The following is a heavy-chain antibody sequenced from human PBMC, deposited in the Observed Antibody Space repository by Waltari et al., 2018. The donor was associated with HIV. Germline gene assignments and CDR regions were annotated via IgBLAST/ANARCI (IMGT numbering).Heavy chain of an antibody. CDR2: ISSSGSTI. J-gene: IGHJ3*02. CDR1: GFTFSSYE. CDR3: ASWWDAFDI. D-gene: IGHD2-8*02. Sequence: EVQLVESGGGLVQPGGSLRLSCAASGFTFSSYEMNWVRQAPGKGLEWFSYISSSGSTIYDADSVKGRFTISRDNAKNSLYLQMNSLRAEDTAVYYCASWWDAFDIWGQGTMVTVSS. V-gene: IGHV3-48*03.